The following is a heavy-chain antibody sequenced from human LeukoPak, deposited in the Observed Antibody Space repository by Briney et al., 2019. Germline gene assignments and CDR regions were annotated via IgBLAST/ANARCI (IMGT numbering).Heavy chain of an antibody. Sequence: ASVKVSCKASGYTFTSYYMHWVRQAPGQGLEWMGWINPNSGGTNYAQKFQGRVTMTRDTSISTAYMELSRLRSDDTAVYYCAREGGGYGLTNFDYWGQGTLVTVSS. J-gene: IGHJ4*02. CDR1: GYTFTSYY. V-gene: IGHV1-2*02. CDR2: INPNSGGT. CDR3: AREGGGYGLTNFDY. D-gene: IGHD5-12*01.